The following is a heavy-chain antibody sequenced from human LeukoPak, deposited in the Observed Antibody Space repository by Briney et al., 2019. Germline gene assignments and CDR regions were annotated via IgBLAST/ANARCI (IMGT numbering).Heavy chain of an antibody. J-gene: IGHJ4*02. V-gene: IGHV3-23*01. CDR2: TSGSGGST. CDR3: AKDREYNWNSFDY. CDR1: GFTFSSYA. Sequence: PGGSLRLSCAASGFTFSSYAMSWVRQAPGKGLEWVSGTSGSGGSTYYADSVKGRFTISRDNSKNTLYLQMNSLRAEDTAVYYCAKDREYNWNSFDYWGQGTLVTVSS. D-gene: IGHD1-7*01.